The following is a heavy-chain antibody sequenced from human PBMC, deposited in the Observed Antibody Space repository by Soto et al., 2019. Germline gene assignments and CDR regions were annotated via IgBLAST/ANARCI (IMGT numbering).Heavy chain of an antibody. V-gene: IGHV3-53*01. J-gene: IGHJ3*02. D-gene: IGHD2-15*01. CDR3: ATWLLREHAFDI. CDR1: GFTVNGKKY. CDR2: LYIADGT. Sequence: GGSLRLSCAASGFTVNGKKYITWVRQAPGKGLEWVSALYIADGTFYADSVKGRFTVSIDSSKNTVYLQMNNLSPEDTAVYYCATWLLREHAFDIWGLGTVVTVSS.